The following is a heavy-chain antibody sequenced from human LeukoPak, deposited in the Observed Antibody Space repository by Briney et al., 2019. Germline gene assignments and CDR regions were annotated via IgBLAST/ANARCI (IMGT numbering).Heavy chain of an antibody. CDR1: GYTFTTYG. D-gene: IGHD6-19*01. V-gene: IGHV1-18*01. CDR2: ISAYNGDT. J-gene: IGHJ4*02. Sequence: ASVKVSCKASGYTFTTYGVSWVRQAPGQGLEWMGWISAYNGDTSYAQKLQGRVTMTTDTSTSTSYMELRSLRSDDTAVYYCARVGIAVAGYYFDYWGQGTLVTVSS. CDR3: ARVGIAVAGYYFDY.